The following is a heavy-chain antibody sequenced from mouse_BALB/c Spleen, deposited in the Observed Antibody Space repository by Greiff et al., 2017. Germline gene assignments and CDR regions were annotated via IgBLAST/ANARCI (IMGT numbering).Heavy chain of an antibody. CDR1: GFTFSSYW. V-gene: IGHV6-6*02. D-gene: IGHD1-2*01. CDR2: IRLKSDNYAT. CDR3: TATATYYFDY. Sequence: EVKVEESGGGLVQPGGSMKLSCVASGFTFSSYWMSWVRQSPEKGLEWVAEIRLKSDNYATHYAESVKGKFTISRDDSKSRLYLQMNSLRAEDTGIYYCTATATYYFDYWGQGTTLTVSS. J-gene: IGHJ2*01.